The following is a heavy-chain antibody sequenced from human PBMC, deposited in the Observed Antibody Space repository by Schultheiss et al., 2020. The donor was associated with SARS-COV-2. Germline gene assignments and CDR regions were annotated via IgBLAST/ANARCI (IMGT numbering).Heavy chain of an antibody. V-gene: IGHV3-48*02. Sequence: GGSLRLSCAASGFTFSSYSMNWVRQAPGKGLEWVSYISSSSSTIYYADSVKGRFTISRDNAKNSLYLQMNSLRDEDTAVYYCARGLLAVACTGLYYFDYWGQGTLVTVAS. CDR1: GFTFSSYS. J-gene: IGHJ4*02. CDR2: ISSSSSTI. CDR3: ARGLLAVACTGLYYFDY. D-gene: IGHD6-19*01.